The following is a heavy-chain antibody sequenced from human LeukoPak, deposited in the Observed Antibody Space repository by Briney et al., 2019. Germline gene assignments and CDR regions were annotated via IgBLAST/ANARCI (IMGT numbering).Heavy chain of an antibody. V-gene: IGHV5-10-1*01. CDR2: IDPSDSYT. Sequence: PGESLRISCKGSGYSFTSYWISWVRQMPGKGLEWMGRIDPSDSYTNYSPSFQGHVTISADKSISTAYLQWSSLKASDTAMYYCARLVVVPAAEDYYYYGMDVWGKGTTVTVSS. CDR3: ARLVVVPAAEDYYYYGMDV. D-gene: IGHD2-2*01. J-gene: IGHJ6*04. CDR1: GYSFTSYW.